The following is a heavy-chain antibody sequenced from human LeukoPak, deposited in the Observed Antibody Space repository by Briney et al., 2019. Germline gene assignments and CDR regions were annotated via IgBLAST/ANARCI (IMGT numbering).Heavy chain of an antibody. V-gene: IGHV3-74*01. CDR3: AKDRSSSYPDIFDY. J-gene: IGHJ4*02. D-gene: IGHD6-13*01. CDR1: GFTFSSYW. Sequence: GGSLRLSCVASGFTFSSYWMHWVRQAPGEGLVWVSRINSDGSTTTYADSVKGRFTISRDNSKNTLYLQMNSLRAEDTAVYYCAKDRSSSYPDIFDYWGQGTLVTVSS. CDR2: INSDGSTT.